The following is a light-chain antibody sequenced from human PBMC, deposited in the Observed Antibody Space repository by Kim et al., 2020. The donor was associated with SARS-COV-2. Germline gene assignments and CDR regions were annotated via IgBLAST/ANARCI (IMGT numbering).Light chain of an antibody. V-gene: IGLV2-14*03. CDR1: SSDVGGYNY. CDR3: SSYSSSSTFGV. Sequence: QSVLTQPASVSGSPGQSITISCTGTSSDVGGYNYISWYQQHPGKAPKLMIYDVTKRPSGVSNRFSGSKSGNTASLTISGLQAEDEGDYYCSSYSSSSTFGVFGGGTKVTVL. J-gene: IGLJ3*02. CDR2: DVT.